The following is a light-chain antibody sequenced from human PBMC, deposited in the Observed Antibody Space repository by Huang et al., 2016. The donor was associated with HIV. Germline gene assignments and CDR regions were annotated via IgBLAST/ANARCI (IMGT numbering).Light chain of an antibody. CDR1: QSVTSSY. J-gene: IGKJ4*01. V-gene: IGKV3-20*01. CDR3: QQYGGSPPKLT. CDR2: GAS. Sequence: EIVLTQSPGTLSLSPGERAHLSCRASQSVTSSYLVWYQQKPGQAPTLLIYGASSRATGIPDRFSGSGAGTDFTLTISRLEPEDFALYYCQQYGGSPPKLTFGGGTKVEIK.